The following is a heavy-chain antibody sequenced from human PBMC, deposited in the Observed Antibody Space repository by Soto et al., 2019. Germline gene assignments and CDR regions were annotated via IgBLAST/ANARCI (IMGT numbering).Heavy chain of an antibody. CDR2: IYYNVNT. D-gene: IGHD3-22*01. J-gene: IGHJ6*02. CDR3: ARRLYYDSSGFEGGGMDV. Sequence: SSETLSLTCAVSGGSISSGGYSWSWIRQPPGKGLEWIGYIYYNVNTNYNPSLKSRVTISVDTSKNQFSLKLSSVTAADTAVYYCARRLYYDSSGFEGGGMDVWGQGTTVT. V-gene: IGHV4-61*08. CDR1: GGSISSGGYS.